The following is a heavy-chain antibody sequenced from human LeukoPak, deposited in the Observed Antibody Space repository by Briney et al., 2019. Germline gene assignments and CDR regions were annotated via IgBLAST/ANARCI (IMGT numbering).Heavy chain of an antibody. J-gene: IGHJ5*02. V-gene: IGHV1-8*01. CDR2: MNPNSGNT. Sequence: ASVKVSCKASGYTFTSYDINWVRQATGQGLEWMGWMNPNSGNTGYAQKFQGRVTMTRNTSISTAYMELSSLRSEDTAVYFCARGRRKKDSYGSPVWFDPWGQGTQVTVSS. CDR3: ARGRRKKDSYGSPVWFDP. CDR1: GYTFTSYD. D-gene: IGHD3-10*01.